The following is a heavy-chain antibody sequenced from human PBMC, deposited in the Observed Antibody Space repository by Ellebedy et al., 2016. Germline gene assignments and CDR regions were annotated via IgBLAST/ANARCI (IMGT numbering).Heavy chain of an antibody. CDR2: ISVNNGNT. CDR3: ARSCSSIRCYYYYNGLDV. Sequence: ASVKVSCKASGYTFPNYGITWVRQAPGQGLEWMGWISVNNGNTNYAQKLQGRVTMTTNTSTSTVYMELRSLRSDDTAVYYCARSCSSIRCYYYYNGLDVWGQGTTVTVS. D-gene: IGHD2-2*01. CDR1: GYTFPNYG. V-gene: IGHV1-18*04. J-gene: IGHJ6*02.